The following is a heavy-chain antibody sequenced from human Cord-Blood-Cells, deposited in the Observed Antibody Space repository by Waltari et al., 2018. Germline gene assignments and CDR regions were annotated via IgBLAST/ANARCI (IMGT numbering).Heavy chain of an antibody. J-gene: IGHJ4*02. CDR1: GYTLTELS. Sequence: QVQLVQSGAEVKKPGASVKVSCKVSGYTLTELSMHWVRQAPGKGLEWMGGFEPEEGETIYAQKFQGRVTMNEDTSTDTAYMELSSLRSEDTAVYYCATWWYSSSYYFDYWGQGTLVTVSS. V-gene: IGHV1-24*01. CDR2: FEPEEGET. CDR3: ATWWYSSSYYFDY. D-gene: IGHD6-6*01.